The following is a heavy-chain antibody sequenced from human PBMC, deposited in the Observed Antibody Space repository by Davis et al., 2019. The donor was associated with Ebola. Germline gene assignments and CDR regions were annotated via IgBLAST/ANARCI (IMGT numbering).Heavy chain of an antibody. V-gene: IGHV1-18*04. D-gene: IGHD5-12*01. CDR3: TTPGGQDSGYDVFDI. Sequence: AASAKVSCKASGYTVSRYGINWVRQAPGQGLEWMGWIIGYNGNTNYAQKFQGRVTMTTETATNTAYMDLSSLRSEDTALYYCTTPGGQDSGYDVFDIWGQGTMVTVSS. J-gene: IGHJ3*02. CDR2: IIGYNGNT. CDR1: GYTVSRYG.